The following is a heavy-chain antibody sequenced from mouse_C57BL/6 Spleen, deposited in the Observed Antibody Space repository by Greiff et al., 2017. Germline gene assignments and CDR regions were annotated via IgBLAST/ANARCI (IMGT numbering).Heavy chain of an antibody. CDR2: IDPETGGT. CDR3: RELGPPFDY. Sequence: QVQLQQSGAELVRPGASVTLSCKASGYTFTDYEMHWVKQTPVHGLEWIGSIDPETGGTDYNQKFKGKAILTANKSSSTAYMVLRSLTSADSAVYYCRELGPPFDYWGQGTTLTVSS. J-gene: IGHJ2*01. CDR1: GYTFTDYE. V-gene: IGHV1-15*01. D-gene: IGHD4-1*01.